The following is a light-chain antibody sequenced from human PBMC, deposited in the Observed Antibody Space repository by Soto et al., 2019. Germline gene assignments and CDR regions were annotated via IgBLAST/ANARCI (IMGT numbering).Light chain of an antibody. CDR3: QQYESSPWT. Sequence: EIVLTQSPGTLSLSPGERATLSCRASQSVSASYLAWYQQKPGQAPRLLIYGTSSRATDIPDRFSGSGSGTDFTLTISRLEPEDFAVYYCQQYESSPWTFGQGTKVEIK. J-gene: IGKJ1*01. CDR1: QSVSASY. CDR2: GTS. V-gene: IGKV3-20*01.